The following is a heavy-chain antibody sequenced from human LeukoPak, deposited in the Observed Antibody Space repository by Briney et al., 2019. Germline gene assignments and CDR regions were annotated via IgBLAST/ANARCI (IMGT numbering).Heavy chain of an antibody. D-gene: IGHD2-15*01. CDR2: ISSSGSTI. J-gene: IGHJ4*02. CDR1: GFTFSDYY. CDR3: ARDLRALGYCSGGSCYMLDY. V-gene: IGHV3-11*04. Sequence: GGSLRLSCAASGFTFSDYYMSWIRQAPGKGLEWVSYISSSGSTIYYADSVKGRFTISRDNAKNSLYLQMSSLRAEDTAVYYCARDLRALGYCSGGSCYMLDYWGQGTLVTVSS.